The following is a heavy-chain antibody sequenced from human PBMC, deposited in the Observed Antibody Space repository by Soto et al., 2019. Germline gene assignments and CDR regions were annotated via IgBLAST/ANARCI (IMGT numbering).Heavy chain of an antibody. V-gene: IGHV1-8*01. CDR3: ARARTLYDYIWGSSRRAFDI. J-gene: IGHJ3*02. Sequence: GASVKVSCKASGYTFTSYDINWVRQATGQGLEWMGWMNPNSGNTGYAQKFQGRVTMTRNTSISTAYMELSSLRSEDTAVYYCARARTLYDYIWGSSRRAFDIWGQGTMVPVSS. D-gene: IGHD3-16*01. CDR1: GYTFTSYD. CDR2: MNPNSGNT.